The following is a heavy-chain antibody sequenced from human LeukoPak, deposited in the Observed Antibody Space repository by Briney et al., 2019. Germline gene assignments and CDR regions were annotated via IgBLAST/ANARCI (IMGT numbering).Heavy chain of an antibody. CDR2: ISWNSGSI. J-gene: IGHJ4*02. CDR3: AKGQYNWNDGLDY. D-gene: IGHD1-20*01. Sequence: GGSLRLSCAASGFTFDDYAMHWVRQARGKGLEGVPGISWNSGSIGYADSVKGRFTISRDNVKNSLYLQMNSLRAEDMALYYCAKGQYNWNDGLDYWGQGTLVTVSS. CDR1: GFTFDDYA. V-gene: IGHV3-9*03.